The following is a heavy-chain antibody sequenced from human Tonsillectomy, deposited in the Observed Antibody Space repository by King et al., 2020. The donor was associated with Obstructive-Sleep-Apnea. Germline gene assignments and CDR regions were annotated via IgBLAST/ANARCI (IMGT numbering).Heavy chain of an antibody. V-gene: IGHV3-74*01. D-gene: IGHD6-19*01. CDR1: GFTFSSYW. CDR3: ARDQWLADYFDY. J-gene: IGHJ4*02. Sequence: VQLVESGGGLVQPGGSLRLSCAASGFTFSSYWMHWVRQAPGKGLVWVSRINSDGSSTRYADSVEGRFTISRDNAKTTLYLQMNSLRAEDTAVYYCARDQWLADYFDYWGQGTLVTVSS. CDR2: INSDGSST.